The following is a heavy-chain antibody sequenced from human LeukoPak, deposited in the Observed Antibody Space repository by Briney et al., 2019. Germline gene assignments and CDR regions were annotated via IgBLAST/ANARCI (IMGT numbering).Heavy chain of an antibody. J-gene: IGHJ4*02. D-gene: IGHD1-26*01. CDR2: ISVGGTTT. CDR3: AKGASDLDY. V-gene: IGHV3-23*01. Sequence: PGGSLRLSCAASGFTFSSYEMNWVRQAPGKGLEWVSASVISVGGTTTYYADSVKGRFTISRDNSKNTLYLQMNSLRAEDTAIYYCAKGASDLDYWGQGTLVTVSS. CDR1: GFTFSSYE.